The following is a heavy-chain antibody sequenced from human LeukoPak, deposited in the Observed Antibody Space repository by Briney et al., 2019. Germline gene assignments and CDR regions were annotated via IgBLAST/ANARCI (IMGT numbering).Heavy chain of an antibody. CDR2: MNPNSGNT. V-gene: IGHV1-8*02. J-gene: IGHJ5*02. CDR1: GGTFSSYA. Sequence: ASVKVSCKASGGTFSSYAISWVRQATGQGLEWMGWMNPNSGNTGYAQKFQGRVTMTRNTSISTAYMELSSLRSEDTAVYYCARRRAVLWFGELLRGNNWFDPWGQGTLVTVSS. CDR3: ARRRAVLWFGELLRGNNWFDP. D-gene: IGHD3-10*01.